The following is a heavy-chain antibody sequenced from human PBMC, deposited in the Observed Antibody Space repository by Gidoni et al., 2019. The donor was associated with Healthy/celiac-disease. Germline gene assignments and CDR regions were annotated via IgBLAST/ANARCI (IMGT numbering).Heavy chain of an antibody. CDR2: ISSSSSYI. CDR1: GFTFSSYS. CDR3: ARDEYKGYDY. D-gene: IGHD1-1*01. V-gene: IGHV3-21*01. J-gene: IGHJ4*02. Sequence: EVQLVESGGGLVKPGGSLSLSCAASGFTFSSYSMNWVRQAPGKGLEWISSISSSSSYIYYADSVKGRFTISRDNAKNSLYLQMNSLRAEDTAVYYCARDEYKGYDYWGQGTLVTVSS.